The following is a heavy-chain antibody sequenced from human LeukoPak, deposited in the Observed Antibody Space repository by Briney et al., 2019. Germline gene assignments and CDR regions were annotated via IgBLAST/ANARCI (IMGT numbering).Heavy chain of an antibody. D-gene: IGHD2-15*01. CDR2: INPNSGGT. V-gene: IGHV1-2*02. Sequence: ASVKVSCKASGYTFTGYYMHWVRQAPGQGLEWMGWINPNSGGTNYAQKFQGRVTMTRDTSISTAYMELSRLRSDDTAVYYCARPGVVAATFFDYWGQGTLVTVSS. CDR3: ARPGVVAATFFDY. J-gene: IGHJ4*02. CDR1: GYTFTGYY.